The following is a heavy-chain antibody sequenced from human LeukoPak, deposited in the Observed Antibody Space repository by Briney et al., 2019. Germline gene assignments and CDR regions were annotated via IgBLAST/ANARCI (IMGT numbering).Heavy chain of an antibody. V-gene: IGHV1-2*02. J-gene: IGHJ3*02. CDR1: GYTFSYYY. Sequence: ASVKVSCKASGYTFSYYYLHWVRQAPGQGLEWMGWINPSSGGTNYAQKFQGRVTMTRDTSFSTAYMELSRLRSDDTAMYYCARMDDGFDIWGQGTMVTVSS. CDR3: ARMDDGFDI. CDR2: INPSSGGT.